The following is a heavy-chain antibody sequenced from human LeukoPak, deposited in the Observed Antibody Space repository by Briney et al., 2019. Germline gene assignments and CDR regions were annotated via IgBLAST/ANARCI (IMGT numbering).Heavy chain of an antibody. D-gene: IGHD2-15*01. CDR3: ARSQYCSGGSCHGRYYYYGMDV. CDR2: IYYSGST. V-gene: IGHV4-59*12. CDR1: GGSISSYY. J-gene: IGHJ6*02. Sequence: SETLSLTCTVSGGSISSYYWSWIRQPPGKGLEWIGYIYYSGSTNYNPSLKSRVTISVDTSKNQFSLKLSSVTAADTAVYYCARSQYCSGGSCHGRYYYYGMDVWGQGTTVTVSS.